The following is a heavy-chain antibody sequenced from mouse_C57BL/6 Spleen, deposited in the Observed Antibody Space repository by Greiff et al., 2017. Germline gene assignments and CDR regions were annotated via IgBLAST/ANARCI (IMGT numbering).Heavy chain of an antibody. D-gene: IGHD2-5*01. CDR3: GRSRSNYGFAY. J-gene: IGHJ3*01. Sequence: QVQLQQPGAELVRPGTSVKLSCKASGYTFTSYWMHWVKQRPGQGLEWIGVIDPSDSYTNYNQKFKGKATLTVDTSSSPAYMQLSSLTSEDSAVYYCGRSRSNYGFAYWGQGTLGTVSA. CDR1: GYTFTSYW. V-gene: IGHV1-59*01. CDR2: IDPSDSYT.